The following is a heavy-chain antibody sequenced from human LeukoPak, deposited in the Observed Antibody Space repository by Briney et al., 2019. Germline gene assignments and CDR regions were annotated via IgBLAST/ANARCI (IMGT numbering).Heavy chain of an antibody. J-gene: IGHJ4*02. CDR3: SRDPRHNDY. Sequence: PGGSLRLSCAASGFTFSDSYMTWIRQAPGKGLELLSYISGSSSDVNYIDSVRGRFTISRDNAKNSPYLHMNSLTVEDTAVYYCSRDPRHNDYWGQGTLVTVSS. CDR1: GFTFSDSY. V-gene: IGHV3-11*01. CDR2: ISGSSSDV.